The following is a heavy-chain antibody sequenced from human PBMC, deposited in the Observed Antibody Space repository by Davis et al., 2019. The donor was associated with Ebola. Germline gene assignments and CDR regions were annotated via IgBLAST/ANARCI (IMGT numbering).Heavy chain of an antibody. V-gene: IGHV4-34*01. CDR3: ARSGAAAEGFDP. Sequence: SETLSLTCAVYGRSFSGYYWSWIRQPPGKGLEWIGEINHSGSTNYNPSLKSRVTISVDTSKNHFSLKLSSVTAADTAVYYCARSGAAAEGFDPWGQGTLVTVSS. J-gene: IGHJ5*02. D-gene: IGHD6-13*01. CDR1: GRSFSGYY. CDR2: INHSGST.